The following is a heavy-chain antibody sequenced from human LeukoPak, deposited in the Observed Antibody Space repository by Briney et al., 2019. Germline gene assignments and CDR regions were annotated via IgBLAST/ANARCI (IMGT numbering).Heavy chain of an antibody. Sequence: GGSLRLSCAASGFTFSDYYMSWIRQAPGKGLEWVSYISSSGSTIYYADSVKGRFTISRDNAKNSLYLQMNSLRAEDTAVYYCARGTSGWPTNYYYYGMDVWGQGTTVTVSS. CDR3: ARGTSGWPTNYYYYGMDV. D-gene: IGHD6-19*01. CDR2: ISSSGSTI. J-gene: IGHJ6*02. CDR1: GFTFSDYY. V-gene: IGHV3-11*01.